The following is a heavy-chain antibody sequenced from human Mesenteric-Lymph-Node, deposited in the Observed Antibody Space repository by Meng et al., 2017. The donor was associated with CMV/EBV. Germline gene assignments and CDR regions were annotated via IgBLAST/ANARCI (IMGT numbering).Heavy chain of an antibody. CDR1: GFTFSNHA. CDR2: VYSDNSNV. V-gene: IGHV3-23*03. CDR3: AKGPASFVVILGSTSGGFDY. J-gene: IGHJ4*02. Sequence: GESLKISCEASGFTFSNHAMHWVRQAAGKGLEWVSVVYSDNSNVKYADSVRSRFTISRDDAKNKVYLQMNSLRVEDTATYYCAKGPASFVVILGSTSGGFDYWGQGELVTVSS. D-gene: IGHD1-26*01.